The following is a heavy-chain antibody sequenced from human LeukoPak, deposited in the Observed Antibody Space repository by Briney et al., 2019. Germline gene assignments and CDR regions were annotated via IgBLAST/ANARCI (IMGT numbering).Heavy chain of an antibody. CDR3: ASRKLGNDY. J-gene: IGHJ4*02. V-gene: IGHV4-59*02. CDR2: IYHTGST. CDR1: GGSVSDYY. Sequence: PSETLSLTCTISGGSVSDYYWSWIGQSPGKGLEWIGYIYHTGSTSYSPSLKSRVTISADTSQNQFSLKLSSVTAADTAVYYCASRKLGNDYWGQGTLVTVSS. D-gene: IGHD7-27*01.